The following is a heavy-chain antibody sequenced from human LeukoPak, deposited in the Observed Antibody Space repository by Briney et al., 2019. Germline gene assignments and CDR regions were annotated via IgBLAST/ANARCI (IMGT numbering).Heavy chain of an antibody. V-gene: IGHV3-30*18. J-gene: IGHJ4*02. CDR2: ISYDGSNK. CDR1: GFTFSSYR. Sequence: GGSLRLSCAASGFTFSSYRMHWVRQAPGKGLEWVADISYDGSNKYYADSGKGRFTISRDNSKNQLYLQMNSLRAEDTAVYYCAKALVDPRGYYYFDHWGQGTLVPVSS. D-gene: IGHD1-1*01. CDR3: AKALVDPRGYYYFDH.